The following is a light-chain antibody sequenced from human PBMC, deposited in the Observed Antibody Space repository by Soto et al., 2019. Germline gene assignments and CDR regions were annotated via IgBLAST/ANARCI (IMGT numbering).Light chain of an antibody. CDR3: QQYNNWPFT. J-gene: IGKJ2*01. CDR1: QSVSSN. CDR2: GAS. V-gene: IGKV3-15*01. Sequence: EIVMTQSTATLSVSPGERATLSCRASQSVSSNLAWYQQKPGQAPRLLIYGASTRVTGIPARFSGSGSGTEFTLSISSLQSEDFAVYSCQQYNNWPFTFGQGTKLEIK.